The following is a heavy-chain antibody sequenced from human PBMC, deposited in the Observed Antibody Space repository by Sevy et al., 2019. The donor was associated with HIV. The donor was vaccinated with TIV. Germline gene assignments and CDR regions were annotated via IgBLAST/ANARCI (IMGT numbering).Heavy chain of an antibody. CDR2: MNPNNGNT. J-gene: IGHJ6*02. Sequence: ASVNVSCKAAGYSFTNFDINWVRQATGQGLEWMGWMNPNNGNTHYAQKFQGRVTMTRSSSANTAYMELSSLTSEDTAIYYCARARLDYEFWSGSYSSRAPWGYKYYAMDVWGQGTTVTVSS. V-gene: IGHV1-8*01. CDR1: GYSFTNFD. D-gene: IGHD3-3*01. CDR3: ARARLDYEFWSGSYSSRAPWGYKYYAMDV.